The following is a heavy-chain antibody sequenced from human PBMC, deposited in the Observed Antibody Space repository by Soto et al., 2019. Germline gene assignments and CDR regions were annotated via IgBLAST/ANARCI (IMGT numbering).Heavy chain of an antibody. CDR3: TRDIVVVPANAGHYYYGMDV. CDR1: GFTFSNAW. J-gene: IGHJ6*02. Sequence: GGSLRLSCAASGFTFSNAWMNWVRQAPGKGLEWVGRIKSKTDGGTTDYAAPVKGRFTISRDDSKNTLYLQMNSLKTEDTAVYYCTRDIVVVPANAGHYYYGMDVWGQGTTVTVSS. CDR2: IKSKTDGGTT. V-gene: IGHV3-15*07. D-gene: IGHD2-2*01.